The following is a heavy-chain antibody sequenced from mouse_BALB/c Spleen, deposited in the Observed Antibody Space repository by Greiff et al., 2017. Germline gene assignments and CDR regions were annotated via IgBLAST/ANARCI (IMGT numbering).Heavy chain of an antibody. CDR3: ARDHYAMDY. CDR1: GYTFSSYW. Sequence: QVQLQQSGAELMKPGASVKISCKATGYTFSSYWIEWVKQRPGHGLEWIGEILPGSGSTNYNEKFKGKATFTADTSSNTAYMQLSSLTSEDSAVYYCARDHYAMDYWGQGTSVTVSA. V-gene: IGHV1-9*01. J-gene: IGHJ4*01. CDR2: ILPGSGST.